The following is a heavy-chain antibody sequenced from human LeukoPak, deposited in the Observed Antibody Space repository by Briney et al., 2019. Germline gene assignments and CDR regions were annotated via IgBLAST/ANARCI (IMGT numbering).Heavy chain of an antibody. J-gene: IGHJ4*02. CDR3: AKASWVSSADAVL. CDR1: GFIFRDYA. Sequence: GGSLRLSCVASGFIFRDYAMSWVRQAPAGGLEWVSSLRGDGETFYTDSVKGRFTLSRDHSRNTVYLQLSNLRVEDTAVYYCAKASWVSSADAVLWGQGTLVIVS. D-gene: IGHD3-16*01. V-gene: IGHV3-23*01. CDR2: LRGDGET.